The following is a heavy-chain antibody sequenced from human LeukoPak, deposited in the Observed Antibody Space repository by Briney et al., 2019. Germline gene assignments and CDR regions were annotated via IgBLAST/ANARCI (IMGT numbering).Heavy chain of an antibody. CDR2: IRYDGSNK. J-gene: IGHJ3*02. CDR3: AKDRQWRDAFDI. D-gene: IGHD6-19*01. V-gene: IGHV3-30*02. CDR1: GFTFSSYG. Sequence: GGSLRLSCAASGFTFSSYGMHWVRQAPGKGLEWVAFIRYDGSNKYYADSVKGRFTISRDNSKNTLYLQMNSLRAEDTAVYYCAKDRQWRDAFDIWGQGTMVTVSS.